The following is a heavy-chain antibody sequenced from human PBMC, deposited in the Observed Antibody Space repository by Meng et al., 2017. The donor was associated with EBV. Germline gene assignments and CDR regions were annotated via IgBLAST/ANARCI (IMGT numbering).Heavy chain of an antibody. CDR3: ARDLSGRFDP. CDR1: GVTFRGYG. CDR2: LPSDGGNT. V-gene: IGHV3-30*03. D-gene: IGHD1-26*01. J-gene: IGHJ5*02. Sequence: VQWGESGGGGVQPGGSVELSCAASGVTFRGYGMFGVRQAPGKGPEWVAILPSDGGNTYYSDSVKGRFTISRDNSKKTLYLQMNSLRAEDTAVYYCARDLSGRFDPWGRGTLVTVSS.